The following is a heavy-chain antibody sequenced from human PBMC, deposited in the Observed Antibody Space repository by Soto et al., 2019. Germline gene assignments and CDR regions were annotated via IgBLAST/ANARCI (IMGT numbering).Heavy chain of an antibody. CDR2: INSDGST. D-gene: IGHD3-16*01. Sequence: EVQQVESGGGLIPPGGSLRLSCAASGFLVNSAYMTWVRQAPGKGLEWLSMINSDGSTLYAESVKGRFTISRDNSKNRLALQINSLRAQDTAIHYCARSRYSFAWGYWGQGTLVIVTS. V-gene: IGHV3-53*01. CDR1: GFLVNSAY. CDR3: ARSRYSFAWGY. J-gene: IGHJ4*02.